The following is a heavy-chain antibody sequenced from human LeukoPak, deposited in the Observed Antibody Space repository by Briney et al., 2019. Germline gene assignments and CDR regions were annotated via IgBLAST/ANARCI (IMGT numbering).Heavy chain of an antibody. CDR2: IRYDGSNK. Sequence: PAGGSLRLSCAASGFTFSSYGMHWVRQAPGKGLEGVAFIRYDGSNKYYADSVKGRFTISRDNSKNTLCLQMNSLRAEDTAVYYCAKVPSGVRGVTCYWGQGTLVTVSS. D-gene: IGHD3-10*01. CDR1: GFTFSSYG. J-gene: IGHJ4*02. V-gene: IGHV3-30*02. CDR3: AKVPSGVRGVTCY.